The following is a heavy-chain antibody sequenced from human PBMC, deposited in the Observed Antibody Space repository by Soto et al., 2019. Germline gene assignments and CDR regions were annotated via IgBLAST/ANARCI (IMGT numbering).Heavy chain of an antibody. V-gene: IGHV1-18*01. Sequence: ASVKVSCKASGYTFTSYGISWVRQAPGQGLEWMGWISAYNGNTNYAQKLQGRVTMTTDTSTSTAYMELRSLRSDDTAVYYCARGPGYCSSTSCYRPRSRFDPWGQGTLVSVSS. CDR2: ISAYNGNT. D-gene: IGHD2-2*02. CDR3: ARGPGYCSSTSCYRPRSRFDP. J-gene: IGHJ5*02. CDR1: GYTFTSYG.